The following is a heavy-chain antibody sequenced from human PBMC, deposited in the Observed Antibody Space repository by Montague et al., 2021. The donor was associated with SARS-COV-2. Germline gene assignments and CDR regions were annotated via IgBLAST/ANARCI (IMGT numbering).Heavy chain of an antibody. J-gene: IGHJ3*02. CDR2: ISNDGSRT. D-gene: IGHD2-2*01. CDR3: ARDGDAAMAYALDI. CDR1: GFTFNKYW. Sequence: SLRLSCAVSGFTFNKYWMHWVRQAPGMGLVWVARISNDGSRTTYADFVRGRFTISRDTARNTLYLQMNTLRAEDTAVYYCARDGDAAMAYALDIWGQGTVVTVTS. V-gene: IGHV3-74*01.